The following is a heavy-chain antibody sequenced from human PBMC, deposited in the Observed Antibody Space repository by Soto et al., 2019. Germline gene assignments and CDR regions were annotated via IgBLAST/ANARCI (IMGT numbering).Heavy chain of an antibody. CDR3: ARDPSGGNWNYHYYYGMDV. CDR1: GFTFSSYA. V-gene: IGHV3-30-3*01. Sequence: GGSLRLSCAASGFTFSSYAMHWVRQAPGKGLEWVAVISYDGSNKYYADSVKGRFTISRDNSKNTLYLQMNSLRAEDTAVYYCARDPSGGNWNYHYYYGMDVWGQGTTVTVSS. D-gene: IGHD1-20*01. J-gene: IGHJ6*02. CDR2: ISYDGSNK.